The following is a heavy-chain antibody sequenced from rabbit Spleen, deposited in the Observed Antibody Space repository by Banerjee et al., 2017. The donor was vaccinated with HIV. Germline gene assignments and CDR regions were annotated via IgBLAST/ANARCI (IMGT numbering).Heavy chain of an antibody. D-gene: IGHD3-3*01. CDR2: IAAGNSGST. V-gene: IGHV1S45*01. Sequence: QEKLVESGGDLVKPGASLTLTCTASGVSFSSSDWICWVRQAPGKGLEWIACIAAGNSGSTYYASWAKGRFTISKTSSTTVTLQMTSLTVADTATYFCARKTSPYSAQFNLWGPGTLVTVS. CDR3: ARKTSPYSAQFNL. CDR1: GVSFSSSDW. J-gene: IGHJ4*01.